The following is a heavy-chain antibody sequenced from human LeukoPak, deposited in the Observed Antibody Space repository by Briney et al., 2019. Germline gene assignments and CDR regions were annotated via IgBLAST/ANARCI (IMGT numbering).Heavy chain of an antibody. CDR1: GFTFSSYA. CDR2: ISGSGGST. D-gene: IGHD3-22*01. Sequence: PGGSLRLSCAASGFTFSSYAMSWVRQAPGKGLEWVSAISGSGGSTYYADSVKGRFTISRDNSKNTLYLQMNSLRAADTAVYYCAKDPGELGIYYDSRWFDPWGQGTLVTVSS. V-gene: IGHV3-23*01. CDR3: AKDPGELGIYYDSRWFDP. J-gene: IGHJ5*02.